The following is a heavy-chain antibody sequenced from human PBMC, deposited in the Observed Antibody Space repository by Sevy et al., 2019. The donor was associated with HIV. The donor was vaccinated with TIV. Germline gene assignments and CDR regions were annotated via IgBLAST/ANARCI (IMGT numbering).Heavy chain of an antibody. V-gene: IGHV4-59*13. CDR3: ARDPGIAVAGEYYFDY. CDR1: GVSISSYY. CDR2: IYYSGST. J-gene: IGHJ4*02. D-gene: IGHD6-19*01. Sequence: SETLSLTCTASGVSISSYYWSWIRQPPGKGLEWIGYIYYSGSTNYNPSLKSRVTTSLDTSKNKFSLKLTSVTAADTAVYYCARDPGIAVAGEYYFDYWGQGTLVTVSS.